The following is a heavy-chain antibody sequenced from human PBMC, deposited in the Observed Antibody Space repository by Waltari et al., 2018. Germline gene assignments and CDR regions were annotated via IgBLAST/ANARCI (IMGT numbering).Heavy chain of an antibody. CDR3: AKSLGDTYGRYPMDY. V-gene: IGHV3-23*01. Sequence: EVQLLESGGGLVQPGGSLRLSCAASGFTFSGYTMTWVRQAPGKGLGWVSTSRGSGGDTYYADSVKGRFTISRDNSRNTLYLQMNTLRAGDTAVYYCAKSLGDTYGRYPMDYWGQGTLVTVSS. J-gene: IGHJ4*02. CDR2: SRGSGGDT. D-gene: IGHD3-10*01. CDR1: GFTFSGYT.